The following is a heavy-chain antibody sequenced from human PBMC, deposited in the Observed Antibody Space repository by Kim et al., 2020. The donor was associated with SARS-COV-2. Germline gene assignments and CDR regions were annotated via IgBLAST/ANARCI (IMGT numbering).Heavy chain of an antibody. CDR3: ARGALYYFDTTGTFWDN. CDR1: GGSLSSGNYY. CDR2: IYYSGTT. V-gene: IGHV4-61*01. J-gene: IGHJ4*02. D-gene: IGHD3-22*01. Sequence: SETLSLTCTVSGGSLSSGNYYWSWIRQPPGKGLEWIGYIYYSGTTKYNPSLKSRVTISVDTSKNQFSLKLSSVTAADTAVYYCARGALYYFDTTGTFWDNWGQGTLVTVSS.